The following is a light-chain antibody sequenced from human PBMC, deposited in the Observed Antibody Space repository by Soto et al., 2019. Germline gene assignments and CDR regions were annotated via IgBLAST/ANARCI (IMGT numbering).Light chain of an antibody. Sequence: QSVLTQPASVSGSPGQSITISCTGTSSDVGGYNYVSWFQHHPGKAPKLIISDVSDRPSGVSNRFSGSKSGNTASLTISGLQADDEADYYCTSYTSSSTPFYVFGTGTKVTVL. V-gene: IGLV2-14*01. J-gene: IGLJ1*01. CDR2: DVS. CDR3: TSYTSSSTPFYV. CDR1: SSDVGGYNY.